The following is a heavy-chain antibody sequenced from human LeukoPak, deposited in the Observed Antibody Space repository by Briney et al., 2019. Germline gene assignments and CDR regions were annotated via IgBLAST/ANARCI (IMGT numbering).Heavy chain of an antibody. J-gene: IGHJ4*02. V-gene: IGHV3-7*03. Sequence: PGGSLRLSCVASGFTFSAYWMSWVRQAPGKGLEYMASIKQDGSETYYVDSVKGRFTISRDNAKDSPDLQMNNLRAEDTAVYYCAALIIGRPFDYWGQGTLVIVSS. CDR1: GFTFSAYW. CDR3: AALIIGRPFDY. D-gene: IGHD1-26*01. CDR2: IKQDGSET.